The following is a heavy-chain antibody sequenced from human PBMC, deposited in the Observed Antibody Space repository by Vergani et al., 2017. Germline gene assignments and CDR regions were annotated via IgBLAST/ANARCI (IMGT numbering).Heavy chain of an antibody. Sequence: QVQLVESGGGVVQPGRSLRLSCAASGFTFSSYAMHWDRQAPGKGLEWVAVISYDGSNKYYADSVKGRFTISRDNSKNTLYLQMNSLRAEDTAVYYCARATSDEAGHFDYWGQGTLVTVSS. J-gene: IGHJ4*02. CDR3: ARATSDEAGHFDY. CDR1: GFTFSSYA. V-gene: IGHV3-30-3*01. D-gene: IGHD1-26*01. CDR2: ISYDGSNK.